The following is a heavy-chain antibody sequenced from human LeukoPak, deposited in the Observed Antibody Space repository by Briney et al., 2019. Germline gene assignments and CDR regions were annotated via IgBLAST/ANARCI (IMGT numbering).Heavy chain of an antibody. V-gene: IGHV1-18*01. J-gene: IGHJ6*02. CDR2: ISAYNGNT. CDR3: ASLYYYDSGGYYTSSHYYYGMDV. CDR1: GYTFTSYG. D-gene: IGHD3-22*01. Sequence: ASVKVSCKASGYTFTSYGISWVRQAPGQGLEWMGWISAYNGNTNYAQKLQGRVTMTTDTSTSTAYMELRSLRSDDTAVYYCASLYYYDSGGYYTSSHYYYGMDVWGQGTTVTVSS.